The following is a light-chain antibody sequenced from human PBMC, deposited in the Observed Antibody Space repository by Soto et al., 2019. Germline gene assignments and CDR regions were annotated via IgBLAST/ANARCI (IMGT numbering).Light chain of an antibody. V-gene: IGLV2-14*03. CDR3: SSYTTSSTYL. CDR1: GSNVGGFNF. J-gene: IGLJ2*01. Sequence: QSALTQPASVSGSPGQSITISCTGTGSNVGGFNFVSWLQHHPGKAPKLIIFDVSSRPSGVSDRFSGSKSGNTASLTISGLQAEDEADYYCSSYTTSSTYLFGGGTKLTVL. CDR2: DVS.